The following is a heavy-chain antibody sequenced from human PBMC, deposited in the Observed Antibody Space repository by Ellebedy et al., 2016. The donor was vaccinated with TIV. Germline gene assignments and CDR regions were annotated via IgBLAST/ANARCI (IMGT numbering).Heavy chain of an antibody. V-gene: IGHV4-4*07. CDR2: IDSSGST. Sequence: MPSETLSLTCTVSGGSITNYYGTWIRQPAGKGLEWIGRIDSSGSTNYNPSLKSRVTMSVDTSKNQFSLKLNSVIAADTAVYHCASGVIGRRFDNWGQGTLVTVFS. CDR3: ASGVIGRRFDN. D-gene: IGHD3-22*01. CDR1: GGSITNYY. J-gene: IGHJ4*02.